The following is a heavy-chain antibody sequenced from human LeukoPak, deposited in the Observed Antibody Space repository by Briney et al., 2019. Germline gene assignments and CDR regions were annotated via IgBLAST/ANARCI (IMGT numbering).Heavy chain of an antibody. V-gene: IGHV4-34*01. Sequence: SETLSLTCAVYGGSFSGYYWSWIRQPPGKGLEWIGEISHSGSTNYNPSLKSRVTISVDTSKGQFSLKLSSVTAADTAVYYCAKDDNWGRFYHWGQGTLVTVSS. J-gene: IGHJ1*01. D-gene: IGHD7-27*01. CDR3: AKDDNWGRFYH. CDR2: ISHSGST. CDR1: GGSFSGYY.